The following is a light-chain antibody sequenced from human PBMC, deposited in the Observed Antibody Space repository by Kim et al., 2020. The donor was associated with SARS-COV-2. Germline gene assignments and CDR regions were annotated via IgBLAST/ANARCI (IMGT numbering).Light chain of an antibody. CDR1: RFVSSSY. CDR3: HHYGSSPPYT. CDR2: GAS. V-gene: IGKV3-20*01. J-gene: IGKJ2*01. Sequence: GERATPPCCASRFVSSSYLAWYQQKPGQAPRLLIYGASKMATGIPDRFSGSESGTDFTLTISRLEPEDFAVYYCHHYGSSPPYTFGQGTKVDIK.